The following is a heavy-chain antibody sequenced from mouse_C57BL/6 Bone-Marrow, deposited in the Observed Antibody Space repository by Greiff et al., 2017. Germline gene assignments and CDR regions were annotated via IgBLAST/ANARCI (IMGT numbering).Heavy chain of an antibody. CDR1: GYTFTGYW. Sequence: VQLKQSGAELMKPGASVKLSCKATGYTFTGYWIEWVKQRPGHGLEWIGEILPGSGSTNYNEKFKGKATFTADTSSNTAYMELSSLTTEDSAIYFCACMVTTGYYAMDYWGQGTSGTGSP. J-gene: IGHJ4*01. V-gene: IGHV1-9*01. CDR3: ACMVTTGYYAMDY. CDR2: ILPGSGST. D-gene: IGHD2-2*01.